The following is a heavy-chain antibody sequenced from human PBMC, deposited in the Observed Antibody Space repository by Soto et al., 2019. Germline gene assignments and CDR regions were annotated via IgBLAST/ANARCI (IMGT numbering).Heavy chain of an antibody. CDR1: GGTFSSYA. D-gene: IGHD2-21*02. CDR3: ASHCGGDCYSRSPPYYYYGMDV. Sequence: QVQLVQSGAEVKKPGSSVKVSCKASGGTFSSYAISWVRQAPGQGLEWMGGIIPIFGPADYAQKFQGRVTITADESTSTAYMELSSLRSEDTAVYYCASHCGGDCYSRSPPYYYYGMDVWGQGTTVTVSS. V-gene: IGHV1-69*12. CDR2: IIPIFGPA. J-gene: IGHJ6*02.